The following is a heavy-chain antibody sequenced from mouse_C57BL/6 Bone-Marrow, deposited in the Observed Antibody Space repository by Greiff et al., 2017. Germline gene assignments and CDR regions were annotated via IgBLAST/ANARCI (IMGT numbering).Heavy chain of an antibody. Sequence: EVKLMESGGGLVKPGGSLKLSCAASGFTFSSYTMSWVRQTPEKRLEWVATISGGGGNTYYPDSVKGRFTISRDNAKNTLYLQMSSLRAEDTALYYCARRFYYDSLDYWGQGTTLTVSS. V-gene: IGHV5-9*01. J-gene: IGHJ2*01. CDR3: ARRFYYDSLDY. CDR1: GFTFSSYT. D-gene: IGHD2-4*01. CDR2: ISGGGGNT.